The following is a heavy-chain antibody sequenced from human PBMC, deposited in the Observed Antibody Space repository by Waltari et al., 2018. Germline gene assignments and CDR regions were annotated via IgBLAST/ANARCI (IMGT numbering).Heavy chain of an antibody. V-gene: IGHV4-61*02. Sequence: QVQLQESGPGLVKPSQTLSLTCTVSGGSISSGSYYWSWIRQPAGKGLEWIGRIYTSGSTNSNPSLKRRATRSVDTSKNQFSLKLSSVTAADTAVYYCARREYCSSTSCYGYYYYGMDVWGQGTTVTVSS. J-gene: IGHJ6*02. CDR1: GGSISSGSYY. CDR2: IYTSGST. CDR3: ARREYCSSTSCYGYYYYGMDV. D-gene: IGHD2-2*01.